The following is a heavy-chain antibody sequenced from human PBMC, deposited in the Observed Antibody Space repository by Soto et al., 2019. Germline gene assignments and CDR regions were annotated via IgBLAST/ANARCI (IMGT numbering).Heavy chain of an antibody. CDR3: TNNFV. J-gene: IGHJ4*02. D-gene: IGHD2-15*01. V-gene: IGHV3-73*01. CDR1: GFAFNASP. CDR2: VRSKTNNYAT. Sequence: DVQVVQSGGGLVQPGGSLKLSWAASGFAFNASPMHWVRQASGKGLEWVARVRSKTNNYATAYPVSVRGRFTVSRDDSMGTTYLQMNSLKTEDTAMYYCTNNFVWGQGVLVTVSS.